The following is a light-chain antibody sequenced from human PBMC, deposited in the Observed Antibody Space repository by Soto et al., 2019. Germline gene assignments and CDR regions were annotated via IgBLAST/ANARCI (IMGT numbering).Light chain of an antibody. Sequence: EIPLKQSPDTLSVSPGERATLSGRASQSVDSNLAWYQQKPGQAPRLLIYGASSRATGIPDRFSGSGSGTDFTLTISRMEPEDFAVYCCQQYGSSPRTFGQGTKVDIK. J-gene: IGKJ1*01. CDR1: QSVDSN. V-gene: IGKV3-20*01. CDR2: GAS. CDR3: QQYGSSPRT.